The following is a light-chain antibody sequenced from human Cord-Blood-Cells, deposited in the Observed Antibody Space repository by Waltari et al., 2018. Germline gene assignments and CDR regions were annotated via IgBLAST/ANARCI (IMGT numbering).Light chain of an antibody. Sequence: DIQLTQPPSSLSASVGERVTITCRSIQSIRSYLSWYQQKPSKAPKLLNYAASSLQSGVPSRFSGSGSGTGFTLTISSRQPEDFATYYCQQSYSTPYTFGQGTKLEIK. CDR3: QQSYSTPYT. CDR1: QSIRSY. V-gene: IGKV1-39*01. CDR2: AAS. J-gene: IGKJ2*01.